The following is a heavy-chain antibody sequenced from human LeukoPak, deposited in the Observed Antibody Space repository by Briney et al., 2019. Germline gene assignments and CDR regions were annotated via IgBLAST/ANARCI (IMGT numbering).Heavy chain of an antibody. J-gene: IGHJ4*02. CDR3: ARDRAGYGDYGN. CDR1: GGSISRYY. CDR2: IYYSGST. V-gene: IGHV4-59*01. D-gene: IGHD4-17*01. Sequence: SETLSLTCTVSGGSISRYYWSWIWQPPGKGLEWIGYIYYSGSTNYNPSLKSRVTISVDTSKNQFSLKLSSVTAADTAVYYCARDRAGYGDYGNWGQGTLVTVSS.